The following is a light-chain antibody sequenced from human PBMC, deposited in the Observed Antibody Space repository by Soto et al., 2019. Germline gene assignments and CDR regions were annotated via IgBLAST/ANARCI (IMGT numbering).Light chain of an antibody. J-gene: IGLJ1*01. V-gene: IGLV2-14*01. Sequence: QSVLTQPASVSGSPGQPIAISCTGTSSDVGGYNYVSWYQQHPGKAPKLMVYDVSNRPPGVSNRFSGSKSGNTASLTISGPQAEDEADYYCSSYTSSSTYVFGTGTKVTVL. CDR3: SSYTSSSTYV. CDR1: SSDVGGYNY. CDR2: DVS.